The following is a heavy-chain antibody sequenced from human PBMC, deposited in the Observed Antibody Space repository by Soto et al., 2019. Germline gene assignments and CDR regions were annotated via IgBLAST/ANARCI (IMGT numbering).Heavy chain of an antibody. J-gene: IGHJ5*02. CDR1: GDSISSGGYS. Sequence: SETLSLTCVVSGDSISSGGYSWTWIRQPPGKGLEWIGHIYQSGSTLYNPSLESRVTISVDKSKNQFSLKLSSVTAADTAVYYCARDLIGDPTFPNWFDPWGQGTLVTVSS. D-gene: IGHD4-17*01. CDR2: IYQSGST. CDR3: ARDLIGDPTFPNWFDP. V-gene: IGHV4-30-2*01.